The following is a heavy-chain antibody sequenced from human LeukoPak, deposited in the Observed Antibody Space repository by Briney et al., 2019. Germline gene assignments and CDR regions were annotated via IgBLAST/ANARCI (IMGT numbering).Heavy chain of an antibody. D-gene: IGHD3-16*01. J-gene: IGHJ4*02. CDR1: GYSLGKNYY. CDR3: ARYDSRGSASTRFDY. CDR2: IYGTGST. Sequence: SETLSLTCAVSGYSLGKNYYWGWIRQPPGKGLEWIGRIYGTGSTSYNPSLMTRVTMSVDTSKNHFSLKLTSVTAAATAVYYCARYDSRGSASTRFDYWGQGILVTISS. V-gene: IGHV4-38-2*01.